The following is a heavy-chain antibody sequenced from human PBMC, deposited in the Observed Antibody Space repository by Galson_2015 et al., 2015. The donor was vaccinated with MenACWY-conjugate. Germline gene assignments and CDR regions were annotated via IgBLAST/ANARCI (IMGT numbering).Heavy chain of an antibody. D-gene: IGHD3-10*01. CDR3: ARELTRPGGVRRVVPGAFDI. CDR2: LIPIFGTP. Sequence: SVKVSCKASGGIFSTYGLNWARQAPGQGLEWMGALIPIFGTPSYAQKFQGRVSISAEESTNTAYMDLSSLITDDTAIYYCARELTRPGGVRRVVPGAFDIWGQGTVVTVSS. CDR1: GGIFSTYG. V-gene: IGHV1-69*13. J-gene: IGHJ3*02.